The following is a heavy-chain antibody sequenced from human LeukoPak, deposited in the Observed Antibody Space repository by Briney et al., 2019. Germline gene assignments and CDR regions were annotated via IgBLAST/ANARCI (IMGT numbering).Heavy chain of an antibody. V-gene: IGHV6-1*01. Sequence: SPTLSLTFAISGDSVSINSAAWNWVWQSPSRGLEWLGRTYYRSKWYNDYAVSVKSRITINPDTSKNQFSLQLNSVTPEDTAVYYCARSPYYFDYWRQGTLVTVSS. CDR1: GDSVSINSAA. CDR2: TYYRSKWYN. CDR3: ARSPYYFDY. J-gene: IGHJ4*02.